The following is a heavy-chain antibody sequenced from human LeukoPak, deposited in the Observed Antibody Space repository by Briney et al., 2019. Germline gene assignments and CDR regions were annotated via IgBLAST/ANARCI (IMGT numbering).Heavy chain of an antibody. V-gene: IGHV3-23*01. D-gene: IGHD4-23*01. CDR2: ISGSGGSA. J-gene: IGHJ4*02. CDR3: AKYFEDYGGNSGVDY. Sequence: GGSLRLSCAASGFTFTRYAMSWVRQAPGKGLEWVSGISGSGGSAYYADSVKGRFTISRDNSENMLYLQMNSLRAEDTAVYYCAKYFEDYGGNSGVDYWGQGTLVTVSS. CDR1: GFTFTRYA.